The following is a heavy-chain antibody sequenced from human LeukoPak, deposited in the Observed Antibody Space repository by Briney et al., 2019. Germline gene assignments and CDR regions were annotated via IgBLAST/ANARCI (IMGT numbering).Heavy chain of an antibody. J-gene: IGHJ6*03. CDR3: AKSIAAANYYYYYMDV. Sequence: VGSLRLSCAASGFTFSSYGMHWVRQAPGKGLEWVAVIWYDGSNKYYADSVKGRFTISRDNSKNTLYLQMNSLRAEDTAVYYCAKSIAAANYYYYYMDVWGKGTTVTVSS. D-gene: IGHD6-13*01. CDR2: IWYDGSNK. CDR1: GFTFSSYG. V-gene: IGHV3-33*06.